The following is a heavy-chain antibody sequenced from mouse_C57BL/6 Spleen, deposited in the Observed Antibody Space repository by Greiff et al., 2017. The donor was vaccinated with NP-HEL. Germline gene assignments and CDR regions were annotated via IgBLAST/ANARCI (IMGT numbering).Heavy chain of an antibody. D-gene: IGHD2-4*01. J-gene: IGHJ3*01. V-gene: IGHV10-1*01. Sequence: EVKLVESGGGLVQPKGSLKLSCAASGFSFNTYAMNWVRQAPGKGLEWVARIRSKSNNYATYYADSVKDRFTISRDDSESMLYLQMNNLKTEDTAMYYCVRRSHYDYPAWFAYWGQGTLVTVSA. CDR1: GFSFNTYA. CDR3: VRRSHYDYPAWFAY. CDR2: IRSKSNNYAT.